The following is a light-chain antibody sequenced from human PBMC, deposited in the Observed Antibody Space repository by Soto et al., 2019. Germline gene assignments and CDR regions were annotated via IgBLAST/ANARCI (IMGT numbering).Light chain of an antibody. CDR3: TSYSSASPVL. J-gene: IGLJ2*01. CDR1: SSDVGAYNY. V-gene: IGLV2-14*01. Sequence: QSALTQPASVSGSLGQSITISCTGTSSDVGAYNYVSWYQQHPDKAPKLLIFEVTNRPSGVSGRFSGSKSDITASLSISGLQPEDEADYYCTSYSSASPVLFGGGTKVTVL. CDR2: EVT.